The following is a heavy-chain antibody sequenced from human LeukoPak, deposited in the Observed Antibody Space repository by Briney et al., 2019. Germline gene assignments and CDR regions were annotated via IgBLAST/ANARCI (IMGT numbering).Heavy chain of an antibody. D-gene: IGHD3-10*01. CDR3: ARERIYFGSGRDLTDARLFYYYGMDV. CDR2: IYSDGTI. V-gene: IGHV3-53*01. Sequence: GGSLRLSCVASGLTVSSNCMSWVRQAPGQGLQWVSVIYSDGTIYYSDSVKGRFTISRDNSKNILYLQMNSLRAEDTAVYYCARERIYFGSGRDLTDARLFYYYGMDVWGQGTTVTVS. J-gene: IGHJ6*02. CDR1: GLTVSSNC.